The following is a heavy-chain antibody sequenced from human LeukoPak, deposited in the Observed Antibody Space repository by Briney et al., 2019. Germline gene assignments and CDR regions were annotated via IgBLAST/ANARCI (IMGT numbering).Heavy chain of an antibody. D-gene: IGHD6-25*01. V-gene: IGHV4-59*01. J-gene: IGHJ4*02. Sequence: SETLSLTCTVSGGSISSYYWSWIRQPPGKGLEWIGYIYYSGSTNYNPSLKSRVTISVDTSKNQFSLKLSSVTAADTAVYYCARASGITYRVDYWGKGTLVTVSS. CDR1: GGSISSYY. CDR2: IYYSGST. CDR3: ARASGITYRVDY.